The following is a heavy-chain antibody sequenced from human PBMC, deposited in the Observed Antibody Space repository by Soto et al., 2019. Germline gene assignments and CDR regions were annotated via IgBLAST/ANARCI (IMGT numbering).Heavy chain of an antibody. CDR1: GGSVSSGSYY. Sequence: LSLTCTVSGGSVSSGSYYWTWIRQPPGKGLEWIGYIYYSGSTNYNPSLKSRVTISVDTSKNQFSLKLSSVTAADTAVYYCARGRAAGNYYYYGMDVWGQGTTVTVSS. CDR2: IYYSGST. CDR3: ARGRAAGNYYYYGMDV. J-gene: IGHJ6*02. V-gene: IGHV4-61*01. D-gene: IGHD6-13*01.